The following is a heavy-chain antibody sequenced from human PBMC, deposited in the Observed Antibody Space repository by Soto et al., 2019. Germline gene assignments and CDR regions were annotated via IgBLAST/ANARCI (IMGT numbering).Heavy chain of an antibody. D-gene: IGHD3-22*01. CDR1: NGSINSPIYY. J-gene: IGHJ4*02. V-gene: IGHV4-30-4*08. CDR3: ARVFDSSGLDY. CDR2: IYYSGST. Sequence: PSETLSLTCTVSNGSINSPIYYWGWIRQPPGKGLEWIGYIYYSGSTYYNPSLKSRVTISVDTSKNQFSLKLSSVTAADTAVYYCARVFDSSGLDYWGQGTLVTVSS.